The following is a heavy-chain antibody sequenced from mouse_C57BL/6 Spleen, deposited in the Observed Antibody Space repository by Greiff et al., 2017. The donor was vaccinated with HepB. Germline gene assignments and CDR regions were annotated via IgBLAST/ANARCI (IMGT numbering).Heavy chain of an antibody. D-gene: IGHD1-1*01. J-gene: IGHJ1*03. CDR3: ARTTVVEYWYFDV. V-gene: IGHV1-64*01. CDR2: IHPNSGST. Sequence: QVQLQQPGAELVKPGASVKLSCKASGYTFTSYWMHWVKQRPGQGLEWIGMIHPNSGSTNYNEKFKSKATLTVDKSSRTAYMQLSSLTSEDSAVYYCARTTVVEYWYFDVWGTGTTVTVSS. CDR1: GYTFTSYW.